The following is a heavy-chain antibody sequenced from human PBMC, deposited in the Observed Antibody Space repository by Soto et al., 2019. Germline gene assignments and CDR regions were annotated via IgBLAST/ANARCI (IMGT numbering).Heavy chain of an antibody. CDR3: ARADCTGAYCYSWPFNYGVDV. Sequence: QVQLVESGRGVVQPGGSLRLSCTTSGFTFNTYGMHWVRQAPGKGLEWVAIIWYDGSNKYYADSVKGRFTISRDNSKNTLYLQMNSLRAEDTALYYCARADCTGAYCYSWPFNYGVDVWGQGTTVTVSS. CDR2: IWYDGSNK. J-gene: IGHJ6*02. D-gene: IGHD2-15*01. V-gene: IGHV3-33*08. CDR1: GFTFNTYG.